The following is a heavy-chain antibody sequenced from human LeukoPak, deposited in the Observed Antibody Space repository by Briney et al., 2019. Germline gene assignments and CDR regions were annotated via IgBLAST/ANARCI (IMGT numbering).Heavy chain of an antibody. CDR2: IIPIFGTA. CDR3: ARGTPHYYYYYGMDV. V-gene: IGHV1-69*05. CDR1: GGTFSSYA. Sequence: SVKVSCKASGGTFSSYAISWVRQAPGQGLEWMGGIIPIFGTANYAQKFQGRVTITTDESTSTAYMELSSLRSEDTAVYYCARGTPHYYYYYGMDVWGQGTTVTVSS. J-gene: IGHJ6*02.